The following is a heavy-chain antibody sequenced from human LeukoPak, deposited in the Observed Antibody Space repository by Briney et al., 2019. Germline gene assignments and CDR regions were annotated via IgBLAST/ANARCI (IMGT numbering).Heavy chain of an antibody. D-gene: IGHD5-24*01. CDR1: GFTFSSYA. Sequence: GGSLRLSCAASGFTFSSYAMSWVRQAPGKGLEWVSAISGSGGSTYYADSVKGRFTISRDNSKNTLYLQMNSLRAEDTAVYYCAKYRWLQSKSWCDYWGQGTLVTVSS. CDR2: ISGSGGST. V-gene: IGHV3-23*01. CDR3: AKYRWLQSKSWCDY. J-gene: IGHJ4*02.